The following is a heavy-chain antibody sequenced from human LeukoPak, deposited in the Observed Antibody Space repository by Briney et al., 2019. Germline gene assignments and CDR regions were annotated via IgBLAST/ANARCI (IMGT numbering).Heavy chain of an antibody. CDR2: INPNSGGT. D-gene: IGHD2-2*01. Sequence: ASVKVSCKASGYTFTGYYMHWVRQAPGQGLEWMGWINPNSGGTNYAQKFQGRVTVTRDTSISTAYMELSRLRSDDTAVYYCARGLYCSSTSCYPDLYGMDVWGQGTTVTVSS. V-gene: IGHV1-2*02. CDR1: GYTFTGYY. CDR3: ARGLYCSSTSCYPDLYGMDV. J-gene: IGHJ6*02.